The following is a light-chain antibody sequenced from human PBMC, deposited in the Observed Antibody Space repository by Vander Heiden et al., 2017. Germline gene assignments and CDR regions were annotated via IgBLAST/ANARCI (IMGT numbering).Light chain of an antibody. V-gene: IGLV3-21*02. J-gene: IGLJ3*02. CDR2: DDS. CDR1: NIGSNS. CDR3: QVWDTSSDHEGV. Sequence: YVLTQSPSVSVAPGQTARITCGGDNIGSNSVHWYQQRPGQAPGLGVYDDSGRHSGIPERFSGSNSGNTATLTISRVEAGDEADYYCQVWDTSSDHEGVVGGGTKLTVL.